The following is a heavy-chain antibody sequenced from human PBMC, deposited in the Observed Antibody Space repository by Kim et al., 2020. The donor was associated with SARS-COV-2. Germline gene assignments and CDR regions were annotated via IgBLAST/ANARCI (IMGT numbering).Heavy chain of an antibody. J-gene: IGHJ6*02. CDR2: ISSSSSYI. CDR1: GFTFSSYS. D-gene: IGHD2-21*02. Sequence: GGSLRLSCAASGFTFSSYSMNWVRQAPGKGLEWVSSISSSSSYIYYADSVKGRFTISRDNAKNSLYLQMNSLRAEDTAVYYCAREGGYCGGDCSAYGMDVWGQGTTVTVSS. V-gene: IGHV3-21*01. CDR3: AREGGYCGGDCSAYGMDV.